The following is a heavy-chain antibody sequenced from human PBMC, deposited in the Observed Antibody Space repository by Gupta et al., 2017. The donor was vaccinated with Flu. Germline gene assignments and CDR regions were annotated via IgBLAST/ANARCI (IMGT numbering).Heavy chain of an antibody. V-gene: IGHV1-69-2*01. D-gene: IGHD2-2*01. CDR3: ATQYCNRGNCYQIDS. Sequence: EVQLVQSGAEVRKPGATVKLSCKVSGYTFIDYYIHWVRQAPGKGLEWMGLIDPENGETIFAENFQGRVTLTADASIDTAYLELRSEATAMYYCATQYCNRGNCYQIDSWGQGTLVTVSS. CDR2: IDPENGET. CDR1: GYTFIDYY. J-gene: IGHJ4*02.